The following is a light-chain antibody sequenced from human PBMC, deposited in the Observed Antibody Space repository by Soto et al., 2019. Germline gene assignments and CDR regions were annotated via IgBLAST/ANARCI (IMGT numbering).Light chain of an antibody. CDR2: DAS. J-gene: IGKJ4*01. CDR1: QSVSSY. V-gene: IGKV3-11*01. Sequence: EIVLTQSPATLSLSPGERATLSCRASQSVSSYLAWYQQRSGQAPRLLIFDASSRATGIPARFSGSGSGTDFTLTISSLEPEDFAVYYCQQRSNWITFGGGTKVDIK. CDR3: QQRSNWIT.